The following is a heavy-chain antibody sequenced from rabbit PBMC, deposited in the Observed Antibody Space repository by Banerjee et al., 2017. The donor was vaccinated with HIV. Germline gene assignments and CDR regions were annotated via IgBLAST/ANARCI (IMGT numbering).Heavy chain of an antibody. Sequence: QEQLEESGGDLVKPEGSLTLTCTASGFSFRSSYWICWVRQAPGKGLEWIACIYAGSSGNTYYASWAKGRFTISKTSSTTVTLQMTSLTAADTATYLCARDLAGVIGWNFNLWGPGTLVTV. CDR2: IYAGSSGNT. J-gene: IGHJ4*01. CDR1: GFSFRSSYW. V-gene: IGHV1S45*01. D-gene: IGHD4-1*01. CDR3: ARDLAGVIGWNFNL.